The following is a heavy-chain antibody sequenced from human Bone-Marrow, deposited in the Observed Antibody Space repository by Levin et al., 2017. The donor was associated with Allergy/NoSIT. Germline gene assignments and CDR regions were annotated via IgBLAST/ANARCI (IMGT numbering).Heavy chain of an antibody. Sequence: GGSLRLSCAASGFTFSDHYMDWVRQAPGKGLEWVGRTRNKANSYTTEYAASVKGRFTISRDDSKNSLYLQMNSLKTEDTAVYYCARDSSGYYPYWGQGTLVTVSS. CDR1: GFTFSDHY. V-gene: IGHV3-72*01. D-gene: IGHD3-22*01. J-gene: IGHJ4*02. CDR2: TRNKANSYTT. CDR3: ARDSSGYYPY.